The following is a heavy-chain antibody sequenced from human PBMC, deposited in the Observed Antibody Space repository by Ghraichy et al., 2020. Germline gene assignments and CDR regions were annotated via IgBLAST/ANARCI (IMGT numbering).Heavy chain of an antibody. V-gene: IGHV3-23*01. D-gene: IGHD2-21*02. CDR2: ISGSGGST. CDR3: AKDWGPKGDCGGDCDWALDYYAGTDV. J-gene: IGHJ6*02. CDR1: GFTFSSYA. Sequence: GGSLRLSCAASGFTFSSYAMSWVRQAPGKGLEWVSAISGSGGSTYYADSVKGRFTISRDNSKNTLYLQMNSLRAEDTAVYYCAKDWGPKGDCGGDCDWALDYYAGTDVSGRATTVTVSS.